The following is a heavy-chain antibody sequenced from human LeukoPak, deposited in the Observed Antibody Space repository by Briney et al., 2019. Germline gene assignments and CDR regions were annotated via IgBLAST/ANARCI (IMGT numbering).Heavy chain of an antibody. J-gene: IGHJ5*02. D-gene: IGHD3-22*01. CDR3: ARAASVWSYYDSSGYVHWFDP. Sequence: SETLSLTCTVSGYSISSGYYWGWIRQPPGKGLEWIGSIYHSGSTYYNPSLKSRVTISVDTSKNQFSLKLSSVTAADTAVYYCARAASVWSYYDSSGYVHWFDPWGQGTLVTVSS. V-gene: IGHV4-38-2*02. CDR2: IYHSGST. CDR1: GYSISSGYY.